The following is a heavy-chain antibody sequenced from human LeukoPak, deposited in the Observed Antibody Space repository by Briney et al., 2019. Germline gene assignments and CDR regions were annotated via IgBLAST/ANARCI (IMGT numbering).Heavy chain of an antibody. CDR1: GGSISSGGYS. CDR2: IYHSGST. Sequence: SQTLSLTCAVSGGSISSGGYSWSWIRQPPGKGLEWIGYIYHSGSTYYNPSLKSRATISVDRSKNQFSLKLSSVTAADTAVYYCARDRGGYSGYDSYYFDYWGQGTLVTVSS. D-gene: IGHD5-12*01. J-gene: IGHJ4*02. CDR3: ARDRGGYSGYDSYYFDY. V-gene: IGHV4-30-2*01.